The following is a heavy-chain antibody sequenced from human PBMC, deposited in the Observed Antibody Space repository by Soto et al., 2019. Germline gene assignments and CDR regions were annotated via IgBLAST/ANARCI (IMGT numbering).Heavy chain of an antibody. J-gene: IGHJ6*04. V-gene: IGHV3-7*04. CDR2: VNEDGSEK. Sequence: GGSLRLSCAASASTFGAHWMTWIRQVPGKGLEWVANVNEDGSEKNYLDSVKGRFTISRDNAKNSLYVQMNSLRVEDTAVYYCARGMNPDVWGKGTTVTVSS. CDR3: ARGMNPDV. CDR1: ASTFGAHW.